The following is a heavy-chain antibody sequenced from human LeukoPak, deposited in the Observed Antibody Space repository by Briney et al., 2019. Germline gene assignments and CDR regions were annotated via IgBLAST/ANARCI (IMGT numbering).Heavy chain of an antibody. CDR2: ISSSGSTI. CDR3: ASRLSFRSGWVLDF. D-gene: IGHD6-19*01. V-gene: IGHV3-48*03. Sequence: AGGSLRLSCAASGFTFSSYEMNWVRQAPGKGLEWVSYISSSGSTIYYADSVKGRFTISRDNAKNSLYLQMNSLRAEDTAVYYCASRLSFRSGWVLDFWGQGNLVNVSS. CDR1: GFTFSSYE. J-gene: IGHJ4*02.